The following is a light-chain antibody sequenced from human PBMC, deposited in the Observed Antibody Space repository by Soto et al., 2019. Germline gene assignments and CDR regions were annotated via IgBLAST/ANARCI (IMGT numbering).Light chain of an antibody. CDR3: QQANSFPYT. Sequence: DIQMTQSPSSVSASVGDRVTITCRASQGIITWLAWYQQKPGQAPKLLISPASSLQSGVPSRFSGSGSGTYFTLTISSLQPEDSATYYCQQANSFPYTFGQGTKLEIK. J-gene: IGKJ2*01. CDR2: PAS. CDR1: QGIITW. V-gene: IGKV1-12*01.